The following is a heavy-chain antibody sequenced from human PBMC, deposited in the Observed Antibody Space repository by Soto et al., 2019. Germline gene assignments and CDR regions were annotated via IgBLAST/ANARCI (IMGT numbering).Heavy chain of an antibody. CDR2: INAGNGNT. V-gene: IGHV1-3*05. J-gene: IGHJ5*02. Sequence: QVQLVQSGAEEKKPGASVKVSCKASGYTFTNYAMHWVRQAPGQRLEWMGWINAGNGNTKYSQKFQGRVTITRDTSASTAHLERSSLRSEDTAVYACAGGFPLWFDPWGQGSRVTVSS. CDR3: AGGFPLWFDP. CDR1: GYTFTNYA. D-gene: IGHD3-16*02.